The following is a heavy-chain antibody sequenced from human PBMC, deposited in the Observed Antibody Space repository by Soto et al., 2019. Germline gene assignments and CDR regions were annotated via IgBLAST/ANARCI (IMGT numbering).Heavy chain of an antibody. D-gene: IGHD1-26*01. J-gene: IGHJ4*02. Sequence: EVQLLESGGGLVQPGGSLRLACAASGFSFSSYAMVWVRQAPGKGPEWVSVISARGGSSYFADSVKGRFTITRDNSKNVLSLEMNSLRAEDTATYFCAEGSIESSASVDHWGQATLVLVSS. CDR1: GFSFSSYA. CDR3: AEGSIESSASVDH. V-gene: IGHV3-23*01. CDR2: ISARGGSS.